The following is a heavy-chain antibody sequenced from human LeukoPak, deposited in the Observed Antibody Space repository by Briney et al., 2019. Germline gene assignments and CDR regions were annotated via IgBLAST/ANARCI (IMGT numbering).Heavy chain of an antibody. CDR3: ARVGYSGYDYQDDYN. V-gene: IGHV4-39*01. J-gene: IGHJ4*02. CDR2: IYYSGST. D-gene: IGHD5-12*01. Sequence: SETLSLTCTVSGGSISSSSYYWGWIRQPPGKGLEWIGSIYYSGSTYYNPSLKSRVTISVDTSKNQFSLKLSSVTAADTAVYYCARVGYSGYDYQDDYNWGQGTLVTVSS. CDR1: GGSISSSSYY.